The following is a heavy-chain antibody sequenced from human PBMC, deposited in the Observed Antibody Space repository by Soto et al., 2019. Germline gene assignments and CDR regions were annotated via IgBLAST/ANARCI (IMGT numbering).Heavy chain of an antibody. V-gene: IGHV3-23*01. J-gene: IGHJ4*02. D-gene: IGHD3-16*02. CDR3: AKVGVRDYVWGSYRYFDY. Sequence: VGSLRLSCAASGFTFSSYAMSWVRQAPGKGLEWVSAISGSGGSTYYADSVKGRFTISRDNSKNTLYLQMNSLRAEDTAVYYCAKVGVRDYVWGSYRYFDYWGQGTLVTVSS. CDR2: ISGSGGST. CDR1: GFTFSSYA.